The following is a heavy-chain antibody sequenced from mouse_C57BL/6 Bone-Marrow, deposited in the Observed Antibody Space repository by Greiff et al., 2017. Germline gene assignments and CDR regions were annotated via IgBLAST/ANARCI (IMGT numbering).Heavy chain of an antibody. D-gene: IGHD1-1*01. J-gene: IGHJ1*03. CDR1: GFTFSSYG. CDR3: ARRGFYYGSRGYFDV. CDR2: ISSGGSYT. V-gene: IGHV5-6*01. Sequence: EVHLVESGGDLVKPGGSLKLSCAASGFTFSSYGMSWVRQTPDKRLEWVATISSGGSYTYYPDSVKGRFTISRDNAKNTLYLQMSSLKSEDTAMYYCARRGFYYGSRGYFDVWGTGTTVTVSS.